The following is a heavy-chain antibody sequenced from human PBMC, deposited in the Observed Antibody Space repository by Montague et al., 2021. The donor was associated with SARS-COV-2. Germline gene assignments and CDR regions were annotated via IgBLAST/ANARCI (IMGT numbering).Heavy chain of an antibody. Sequence: SETLSLTCTVSGESINNYYWSWIRRPPRKGLEWIGDTFYSGSTMYNPSLKSRVTISVDTSKNQFSLNLSSVTAADTAVYFCARLSGYNPFDAFDLWGQGTTVTVSS. CDR2: TFYSGST. V-gene: IGHV4-59*01. J-gene: IGHJ3*01. D-gene: IGHD5-24*01. CDR3: ARLSGYNPFDAFDL. CDR1: GESINNYY.